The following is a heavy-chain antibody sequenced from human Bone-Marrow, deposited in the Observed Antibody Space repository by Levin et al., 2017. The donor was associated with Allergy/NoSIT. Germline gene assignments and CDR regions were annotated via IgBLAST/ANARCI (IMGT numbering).Heavy chain of an antibody. J-gene: IGHJ4*02. CDR3: ANVMTTVTTPDH. Sequence: PGESLKISCVASGITFSNYAMHWVRQAPGKGLEWVAFISHDINNKYYADSVKGRFTISRDNSKNTLYLQMNGLKTEDTAVYYCANVMTTVTTPDHWGQGTLVTVSS. CDR2: ISHDINNK. D-gene: IGHD4-11*01. CDR1: GITFSNYA. V-gene: IGHV3-30*18.